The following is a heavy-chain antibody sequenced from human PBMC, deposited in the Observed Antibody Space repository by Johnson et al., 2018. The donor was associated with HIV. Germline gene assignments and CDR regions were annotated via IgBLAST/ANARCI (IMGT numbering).Heavy chain of an antibody. J-gene: IGHJ3*02. D-gene: IGHD3-3*01. CDR2: IKEDGSEK. V-gene: IGHV3-7*01. CDR3: TRDRRQFLEWLSDGFDI. CDR1: GFTFSNHW. Sequence: VQLVESGGGLVQPGGSLRLSCAASGFTFSNHWMTCVRQAPGNALAWVASIKEDGSEKYYVDSVKGRFNISRDNAKNSLYLQMSSLRAADTAVYYCTRDRRQFLEWLSDGFDIWGQGTMVTVSS.